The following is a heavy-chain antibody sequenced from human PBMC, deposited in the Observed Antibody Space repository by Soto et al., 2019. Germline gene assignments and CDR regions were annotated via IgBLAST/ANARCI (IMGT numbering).Heavy chain of an antibody. CDR1: GFTFSSYA. CDR2: XXXDGSNK. J-gene: IGHJ3*02. CDR3: ARAEESDAFDI. Sequence: QVQLVESGGGVVQPGRSLRLSCAASGFTFSSYAMHWVRQAPGKGLXWVXXXXXDGSNKYYADSVKGRFTISRDNSKNTLYLQMNSLRAEDTAVYYCARAEESDAFDIWGQGTMVTVSS. V-gene: IGHV3-30-3*01.